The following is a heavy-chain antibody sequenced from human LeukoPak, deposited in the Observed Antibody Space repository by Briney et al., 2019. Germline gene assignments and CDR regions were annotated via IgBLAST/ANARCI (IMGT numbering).Heavy chain of an antibody. CDR1: GGSISNYY. J-gene: IGHJ6*03. CDR2: IYYSGST. V-gene: IGHV4-59*12. CDR3: AREGIPYYYYMDV. Sequence: PETLSLTCTVSGGSISNYYWSWIRQPPGKGLEWIGYIYYSGSTNYNPSLKSRVTMSVDTSKNQFSLKLSSVTAADTAVYYCAREGIPYYYYMDVWGKGTTVTISS.